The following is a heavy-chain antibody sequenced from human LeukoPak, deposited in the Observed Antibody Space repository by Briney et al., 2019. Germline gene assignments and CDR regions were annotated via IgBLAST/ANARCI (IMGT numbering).Heavy chain of an antibody. D-gene: IGHD2-15*01. CDR2: ISSRSSYI. CDR1: GFILSSYS. J-gene: IGHJ4*02. Sequence: GGSLRLSCAASGFILSSYSMIWVRQAPGKGLEWVSSISSRSSYIYYADSVKGRFTISRDNAKNSLYLQMNSLRAEDTAVYYCARDETGSGRDYWGQGTLVTVSS. V-gene: IGHV3-21*01. CDR3: ARDETGSGRDY.